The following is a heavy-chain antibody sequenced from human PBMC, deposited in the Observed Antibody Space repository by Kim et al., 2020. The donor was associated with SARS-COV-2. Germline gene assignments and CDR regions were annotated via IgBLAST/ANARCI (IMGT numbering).Heavy chain of an antibody. Sequence: GGSLRLSCAASGFTFSSYAMHWVRQAPGKGLEWVAVISYDGSNKYYADSVKGRFTISRDNSKNTLYLQMNSLRAEDTAVYYCAREYWDSDCFDYWGQGTL. V-gene: IGHV3-30*04. CDR2: ISYDGSNK. CDR3: AREYWDSDCFDY. J-gene: IGHJ4*02. CDR1: GFTFSSYA. D-gene: IGHD3-16*01.